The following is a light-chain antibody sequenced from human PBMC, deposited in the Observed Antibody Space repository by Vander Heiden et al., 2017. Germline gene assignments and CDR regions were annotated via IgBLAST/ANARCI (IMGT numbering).Light chain of an antibody. CDR2: AAS. V-gene: IGKV1-9*01. J-gene: IGKJ1*01. Sequence: DIQLTQSPSFLSASVGDRVTITCRASQGSSSYLAWYQQKPGKAPKLLIYAASTLQSGVPSRFSGSGSGTEVTRTISSLQPEDFATYYCQQLNSDPWFGQGTKVEIK. CDR3: QQLNSDPW. CDR1: QGSSSY.